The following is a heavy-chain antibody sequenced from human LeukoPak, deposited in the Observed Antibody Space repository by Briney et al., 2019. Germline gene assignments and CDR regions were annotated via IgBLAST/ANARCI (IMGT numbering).Heavy chain of an antibody. CDR3: ARGRSLIAAAVTGYLDY. V-gene: IGHV3-30*03. Sequence: GRSLRLSCAASGFTFSSYGMHWVRQAPGKGLECVALISYDGSDKYYVDSVKGRFTISRDKSKNTLYLQMNSLRAEDTAVYYCARGRSLIAAAVTGYLDYWGQGTLVTVSS. CDR2: ISYDGSDK. D-gene: IGHD6-13*01. J-gene: IGHJ4*02. CDR1: GFTFSSYG.